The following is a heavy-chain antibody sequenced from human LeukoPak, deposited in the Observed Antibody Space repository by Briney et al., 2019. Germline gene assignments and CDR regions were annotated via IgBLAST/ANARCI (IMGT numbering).Heavy chain of an antibody. CDR2: ISGSGGNT. CDR3: ATAAFSRTAYFDY. D-gene: IGHD3-3*02. J-gene: IGHJ4*02. CDR1: GFTFSTYT. V-gene: IGHV3-23*01. Sequence: GGSLRLSCAASGFTFSTYTMSWVRQAPGKGLEWVSAISGSGGNTYYADSVKGRFTISRDNSKNTLYLQMDNLRADDTAAYYCATAAFSRTAYFDYWGQGTLVTASS.